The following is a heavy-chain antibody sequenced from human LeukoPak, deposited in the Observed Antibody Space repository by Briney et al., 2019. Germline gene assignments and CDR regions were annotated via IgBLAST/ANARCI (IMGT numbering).Heavy chain of an antibody. Sequence: ASVNVSCKASGCTFTGYYMHWVRQAPGQGLEWMGWINPNSGGTNYAQKFQGRVTMSRDTSFSTAYMELSRLRYDDTAVYYCARVGYSGYDFGWFDPWGRGTLVTVSS. V-gene: IGHV1-2*02. D-gene: IGHD5-12*01. CDR1: GCTFTGYY. CDR3: ARVGYSGYDFGWFDP. J-gene: IGHJ5*02. CDR2: INPNSGGT.